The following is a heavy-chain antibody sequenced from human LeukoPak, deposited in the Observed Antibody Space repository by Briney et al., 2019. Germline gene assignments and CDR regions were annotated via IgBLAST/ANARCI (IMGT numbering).Heavy chain of an antibody. D-gene: IGHD6-13*01. J-gene: IGHJ4*02. Sequence: ASVKVSCKASGYTFTGYYMHWVRQAPGQALEWMGWINPNSGGTNYAQKFQGRVTMTRDTSISTAYMELSRLRSDDTAVYYCARDPGIAAAGTPLIDYWGQGTLVTVSS. CDR1: GYTFTGYY. V-gene: IGHV1-2*02. CDR2: INPNSGGT. CDR3: ARDPGIAAAGTPLIDY.